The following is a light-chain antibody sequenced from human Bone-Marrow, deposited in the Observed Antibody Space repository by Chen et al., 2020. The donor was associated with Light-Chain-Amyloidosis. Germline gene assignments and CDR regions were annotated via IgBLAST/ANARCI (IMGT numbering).Light chain of an antibody. J-gene: IGLJ1*01. V-gene: IGLV2-14*01. Sequence: SALTPPPPVSGSPGQPTTIPCIGTGRDVGGDNHVSWYQQHPDKAPKLMIYEVTNRPSWVPDRFSGSKSDNTASLTISGLQTEDEADYFCSSYTITNTLVFGSGTRVTVL. CDR1: GRDVGGDNH. CDR2: EVT. CDR3: SSYTITNTLV.